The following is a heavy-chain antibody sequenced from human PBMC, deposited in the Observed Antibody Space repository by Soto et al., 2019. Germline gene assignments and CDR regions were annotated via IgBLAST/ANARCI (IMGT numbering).Heavy chain of an antibody. Sequence: QVQLVESGGGVVQPGRSLRLACAASGFDFRSYGIHWVRQAPGRGLEWVAAASYDGSETYYAYSAKGRFTVSKEISKNTVFLQMNALRHEDTALYFCVRDSGWPILNFDSWGQGTLVTVSS. V-gene: IGHV3-30*03. J-gene: IGHJ4*02. D-gene: IGHD3-10*01. CDR3: VRDSGWPILNFDS. CDR1: GFDFRSYG. CDR2: ASYDGSET.